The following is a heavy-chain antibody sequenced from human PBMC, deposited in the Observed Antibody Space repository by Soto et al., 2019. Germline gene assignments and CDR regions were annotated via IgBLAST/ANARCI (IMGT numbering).Heavy chain of an antibody. CDR3: ARELRITTAGPRPYDY. Sequence: SVKVSCKSSCYTFTSYGISLLRHAPGQGLEWMGWIIPIFGAANYAQKFQGRVTITADESTSTVYMELRSLRSDDTAVFYCARELRITTAGPRPYDYWGQGTLVTVSS. CDR2: IIPIFGAA. CDR1: CYTFTSYG. J-gene: IGHJ4*02. D-gene: IGHD6-13*01. V-gene: IGHV1-69*13.